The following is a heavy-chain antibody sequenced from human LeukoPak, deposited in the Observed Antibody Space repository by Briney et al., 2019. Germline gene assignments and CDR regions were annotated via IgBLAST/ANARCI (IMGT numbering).Heavy chain of an antibody. D-gene: IGHD3-22*01. CDR1: GYTFTSYA. CDR3: ARDPYYYDSSCYSPYNSGDY. CDR2: INTNTGNP. V-gene: IGHV7-4-1*02. J-gene: IGHJ4*02. Sequence: ASVKVSCKASGYTFTSYAMNWVRQAPGQGLEWMGWINTNTGNPTYAQGFTGRFVFSLDTSVSTAYLQISSLKAEDTAVYYCARDPYYYDSSCYSPYNSGDYWGQGTLVTVSS.